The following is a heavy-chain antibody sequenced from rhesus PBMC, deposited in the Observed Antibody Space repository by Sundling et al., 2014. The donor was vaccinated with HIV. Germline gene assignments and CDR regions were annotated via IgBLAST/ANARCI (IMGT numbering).Heavy chain of an antibody. J-gene: IGHJ4*01. D-gene: IGHD3-3*01. Sequence: QVQLQESGPGLVKPSEALSLSCAVSGGSISRSYWWTWIRQPPGKGLEWIGSIYGNSASTYYNPSLKNRVTISKDTSKNQFSLKLSSVTAADTAVYYCARDRWTGYFPGVWDYWGQGVLVTVSS. CDR2: IYGNSAST. CDR3: ARDRWTGYFPGVWDY. V-gene: IGHV4-65*02. CDR1: GGSISRSYW.